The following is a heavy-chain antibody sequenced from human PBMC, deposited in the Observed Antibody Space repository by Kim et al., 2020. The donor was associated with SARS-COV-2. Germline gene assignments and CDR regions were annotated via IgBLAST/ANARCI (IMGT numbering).Heavy chain of an antibody. CDR3: ASLYYYDSSGYYWVPQTFDY. Sequence: GGSLRLSCAASGFTFSSYAMHWVRQAPGKGLEWVAVISYDGSNKYSADSVKGRFTISRDNSKNTLYLQMNSLRAEDTAVYYCASLYYYDSSGYYWVPQTFDYWGQGTLVTVSS. CDR1: GFTFSSYA. J-gene: IGHJ4*02. CDR2: ISYDGSNK. D-gene: IGHD3-22*01. V-gene: IGHV3-30-3*01.